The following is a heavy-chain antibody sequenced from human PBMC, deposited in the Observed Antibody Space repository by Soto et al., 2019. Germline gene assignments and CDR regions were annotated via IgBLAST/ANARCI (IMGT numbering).Heavy chain of an antibody. CDR2: IYYSGST. D-gene: IGHD7-27*01. J-gene: IGHJ4*02. Sequence: SETLSLTCTVSGGSISSGGYYWSWIRQHPGKGLEWIGYIYYSGSTYYNPSLKSRVTISVDTSKNQFSLKLSSVTAADTAVYYCARDRSSNWGYDYWGQGTLVTVSS. CDR1: GGSISSGGYY. CDR3: ARDRSSNWGYDY. V-gene: IGHV4-31*03.